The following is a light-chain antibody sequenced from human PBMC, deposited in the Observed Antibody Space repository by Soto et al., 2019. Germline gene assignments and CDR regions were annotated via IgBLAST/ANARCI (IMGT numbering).Light chain of an antibody. J-gene: IGKJ2*01. CDR3: HLHGSSPPKYT. CDR2: DAS. Sequence: EIVLTQSPVTLSLSPGERATLSCRASQNISSSFLAWYQQKPGQAPRLVMYDASSRAPDIPDRFSGSGSGTDFTLTIRRLEPEDFAVYYCHLHGSSPPKYTFGQGAKVEIK. V-gene: IGKV3-20*01. CDR1: QNISSSF.